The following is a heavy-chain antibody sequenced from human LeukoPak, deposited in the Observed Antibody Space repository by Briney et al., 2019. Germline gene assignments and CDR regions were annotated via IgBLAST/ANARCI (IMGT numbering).Heavy chain of an antibody. J-gene: IGHJ4*02. D-gene: IGHD6-6*01. V-gene: IGHV3-48*01. CDR2: ISSSSSTI. CDR3: ARGSERFGIAARPLDY. CDR1: GFTFSSYS. Sequence: PPGGSLRLSCAASGFTFSSYSMNWVRQAPGKGLEWVSYISSSSSTIYYADSVKGRFTISRDNAKNSLYLQMNSLRAEDTAVYYCARGSERFGIAARPLDYWGQGTLVTVSS.